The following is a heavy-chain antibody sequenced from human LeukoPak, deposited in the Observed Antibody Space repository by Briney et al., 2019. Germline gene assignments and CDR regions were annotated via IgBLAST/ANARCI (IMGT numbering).Heavy chain of an antibody. V-gene: IGHV4-59*01. Sequence: PETLSLTCTVSGGSISSYSWSWIRQPPRRGLEWIGYIYYSGGTHYNPSLKSRVTMSVDTSKNQLSLKVSSVTAADTAVYYCARDVGSGVAGPEGYYYYGMDVWGQGTTVTVSS. CDR3: ARDVGSGVAGPEGYYYYGMDV. D-gene: IGHD6-19*01. CDR1: GGSISSYS. CDR2: IYYSGGT. J-gene: IGHJ6*02.